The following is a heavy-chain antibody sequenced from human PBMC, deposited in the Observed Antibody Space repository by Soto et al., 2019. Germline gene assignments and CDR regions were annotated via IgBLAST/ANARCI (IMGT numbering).Heavy chain of an antibody. V-gene: IGHV4-34*01. CDR2: INHSGST. D-gene: IGHD6-13*01. CDR3: ARGTPYSSSWYSGDYYYGMDV. J-gene: IGHJ6*02. CDR1: GGSFSGYY. Sequence: SETLSLTCAVYGGSFSGYYWSWIRQPPGKGLEWMGEINHSGSTSYNPSLKSRVTISVDTSKNQFSLKLSSVTAADTAVYYCARGTPYSSSWYSGDYYYGMDVWGQVTTVTVSS.